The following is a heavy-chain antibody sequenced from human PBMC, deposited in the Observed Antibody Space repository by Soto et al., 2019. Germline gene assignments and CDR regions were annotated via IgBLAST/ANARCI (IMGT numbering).Heavy chain of an antibody. CDR2: IYYSGST. CDR1: GGSISSYY. V-gene: IGHV4-59*08. D-gene: IGHD3-10*01. Sequence: SETLSLTCTVSGGSISSYYWSWIRQPPGKGLEWIGYIYYSGSTNYNPSLKSRVTISVDTSKNQFSLKLSSVTAADTAVYYCARGNGSGKLHYYGMDVWGQGTTVTVSS. CDR3: ARGNGSGKLHYYGMDV. J-gene: IGHJ6*02.